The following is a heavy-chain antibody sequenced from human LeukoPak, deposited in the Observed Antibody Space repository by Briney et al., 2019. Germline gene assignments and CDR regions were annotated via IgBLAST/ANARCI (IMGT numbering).Heavy chain of an antibody. J-gene: IGHJ4*02. CDR2: SDPDDGET. V-gene: IGHV1-24*01. CDR1: GYTLTELP. D-gene: IGHD1-26*01. Sequence: ASVKVSCKVSGYTLTELPIHWVRQAPGKRLEWMGGSDPDDGETVYAQMFQGRVTMTEDTSSDTASMELSSLRSEDTAVYYCATGTSGSYYVGIVRPIDYWGQGTLVTVSS. CDR3: ATGTSGSYYVGIVRPIDY.